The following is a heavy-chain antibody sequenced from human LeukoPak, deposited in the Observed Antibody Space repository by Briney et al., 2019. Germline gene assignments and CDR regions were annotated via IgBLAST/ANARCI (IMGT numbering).Heavy chain of an antibody. V-gene: IGHV3-23*01. J-gene: IGHJ4*02. CDR3: AKGRGFGGDSGVFDS. D-gene: IGHD2-21*01. CDR2: ISGRGGST. CDR1: GFTFSIYA. Sequence: PGGSLRLSCAASGFTFSIYAMSWVRQPPGKGLAWVSSISGRGGSTYHADSVKGRLTISREISKHTLYLQENSLRADDTAVYDCAKGRGFGGDSGVFDSWGQGTLVTVSS.